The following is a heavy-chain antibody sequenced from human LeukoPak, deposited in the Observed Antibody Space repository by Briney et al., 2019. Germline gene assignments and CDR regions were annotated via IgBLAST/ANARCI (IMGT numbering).Heavy chain of an antibody. J-gene: IGHJ6*02. CDR1: GFTFSSYD. CDR2: IGTAGDT. Sequence: GVSLRLSCAASGFTFSSYDMHWVRQATGKGLEWVSAIGTAGDTYYPGSVKGRFTISRENAKNSLYLQMNSLRAGDTAVYYCARGPPYYYYGMDVWGQGTTVTVSS. V-gene: IGHV3-13*04. CDR3: ARGPPYYYYGMDV.